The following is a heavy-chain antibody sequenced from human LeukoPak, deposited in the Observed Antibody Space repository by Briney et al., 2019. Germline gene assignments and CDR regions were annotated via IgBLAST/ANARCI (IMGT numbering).Heavy chain of an antibody. CDR1: GGSFSGYY. Sequence: PSETLSLTCAVYGGSFSGYYWSWIRQPPGKGLEWIGEINHSGSTNYNPSLKSRVTISVDTSKNQFSLTLSSVTAADTAVYYCARERRILVPYCDYWGQGTLVTVSS. V-gene: IGHV4-34*01. CDR2: INHSGST. D-gene: IGHD6-6*01. J-gene: IGHJ4*02. CDR3: ARERRILVPYCDY.